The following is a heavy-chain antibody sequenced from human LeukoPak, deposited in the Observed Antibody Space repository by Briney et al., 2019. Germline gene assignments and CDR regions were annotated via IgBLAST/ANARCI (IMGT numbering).Heavy chain of an antibody. V-gene: IGHV1-69*13. CDR1: GGTFSSYA. Sequence: SVKVSCKASGGTFSSYAISWVRQAPGQGLEWMGGIIPIFGTANYAQKFQGRVTITADESTSTAYMELSSLRSEDTAVYYCARERSTIDRGFGPWGQGTLVTVSS. D-gene: IGHD3-10*01. CDR2: IIPIFGTA. CDR3: ARERSTIDRGFGP. J-gene: IGHJ5*02.